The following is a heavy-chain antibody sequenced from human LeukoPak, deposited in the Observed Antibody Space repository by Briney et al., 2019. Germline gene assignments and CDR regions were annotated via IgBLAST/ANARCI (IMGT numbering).Heavy chain of an antibody. CDR1: GGSISSHTDY. J-gene: IGHJ5*02. CDR3: ARQNDYTNPVVWFDP. D-gene: IGHD3-16*01. Sequence: SETLSLTCTVSGGSISSHTDYWRWIRQPPGKGLEWIGSIYYRGSTIYNPSLKSRVTISVDKSKNQFSLKVRSVTAADTAVYYCARQNDYTNPVVWFDPWGQGTLVTVSS. CDR2: IYYRGST. V-gene: IGHV4-39*01.